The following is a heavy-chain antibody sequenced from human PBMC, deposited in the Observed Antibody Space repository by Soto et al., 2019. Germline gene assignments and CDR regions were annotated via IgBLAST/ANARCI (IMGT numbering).Heavy chain of an antibody. Sequence: QVQLQQWGAGLLKPSEALSLTCAVYGGSSSDYYWSWIAQTPGRGLEWIGEINISGSTNYHPSLKSRVSLAVDTSKNQFSLKLSSVTAADTATYYCARGPFSGSYYLAYWGQGNLVTVSS. CDR3: ARGPFSGSYYLAY. V-gene: IGHV4-34*01. CDR1: GGSSSDYY. J-gene: IGHJ4*02. CDR2: INISGST. D-gene: IGHD1-26*01.